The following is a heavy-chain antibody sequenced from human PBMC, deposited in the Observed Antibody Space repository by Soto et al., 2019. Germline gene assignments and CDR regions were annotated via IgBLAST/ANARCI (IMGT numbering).Heavy chain of an antibody. Sequence: QVQLVESGGGVVQPGRSLRLSCAASGFTFSSYGMHWVRQAPGKGLEWVAVISYDGSNKYYADSVKGRFTISRDNSKNTLYLQMNSLRAEDTAVYYCAKDEPGYSSGWYGLEYWGQGTLVTVSS. CDR2: ISYDGSNK. CDR3: AKDEPGYSSGWYGLEY. J-gene: IGHJ4*02. V-gene: IGHV3-30*18. D-gene: IGHD6-19*01. CDR1: GFTFSSYG.